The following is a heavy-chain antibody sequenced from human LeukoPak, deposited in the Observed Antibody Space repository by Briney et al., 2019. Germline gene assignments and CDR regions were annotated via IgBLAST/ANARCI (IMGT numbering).Heavy chain of an antibody. CDR1: GGSFSDYY. D-gene: IGHD2-2*01. J-gene: IGHJ4*02. CDR3: ARGLPATVNGDFDS. V-gene: IGHV4-34*01. Sequence: KPSETLSLTCAVYGGSFSDYYWTWIRQPPGKGLEWIGEINHRRSTNYNPSLKSRVTISVDTSKNQFSLKLTSVTAADTAVYYCARGLPATVNGDFDSWGQGTLVTVSS. CDR2: INHRRST.